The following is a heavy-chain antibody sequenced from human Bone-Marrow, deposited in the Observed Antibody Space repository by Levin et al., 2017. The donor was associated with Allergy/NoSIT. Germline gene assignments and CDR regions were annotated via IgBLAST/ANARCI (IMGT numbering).Heavy chain of an antibody. CDR2: IFSNDEK. D-gene: IGHD3-3*01. J-gene: IGHJ4*02. Sequence: NASGPTLVKPTETLTLTCSISGFSLGDTTMGVTWIRQPPGKALEGLAHIFSNDEKSYNTSLNNRLTISKDTSKSQVVLSMTNMDPVDTATYYCARIRLEYDLPSGHALLFDFWGPGILVTVSS. V-gene: IGHV2-26*03. CDR1: GFSLGDTTMG. CDR3: ARIRLEYDLPSGHALLFDF.